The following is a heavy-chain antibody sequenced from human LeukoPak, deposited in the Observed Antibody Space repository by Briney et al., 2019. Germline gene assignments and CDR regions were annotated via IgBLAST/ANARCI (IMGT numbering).Heavy chain of an antibody. D-gene: IGHD6-13*01. V-gene: IGHV3-23*01. J-gene: IGHJ4*02. CDR1: GFTFSSYA. CDR3: AAKSSSWSYYFDY. CDR2: IGGSGDST. Sequence: GGSLRLSCAASGFTFSSYAMTWVRQAPGKGLEWVSAIGGSGDSTYYADSVKGRFTISRDNSKNTLYLQMNSLTAEDTAVYYCAAKSSSWSYYFDYWGQGTLVTVSS.